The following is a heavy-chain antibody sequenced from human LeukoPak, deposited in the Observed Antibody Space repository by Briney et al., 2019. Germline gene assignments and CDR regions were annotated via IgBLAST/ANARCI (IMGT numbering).Heavy chain of an antibody. D-gene: IGHD3-10*01. Sequence: GGSLRLSCAASGFTFSSYAMSWVRQAPGKGLEWVSAISGSGGSTYYADSVKGRFTISRDNSKNTLYLQMNSLKTEDTAVYYCTTEEAGSFDYWGQGTLVTVSS. CDR3: TTEEAGSFDY. J-gene: IGHJ4*02. CDR1: GFTFSSYA. V-gene: IGHV3-23*01. CDR2: ISGSGGST.